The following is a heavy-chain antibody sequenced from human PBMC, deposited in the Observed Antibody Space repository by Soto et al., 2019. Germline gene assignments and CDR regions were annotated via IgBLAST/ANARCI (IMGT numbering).Heavy chain of an antibody. CDR2: IFYSGTT. V-gene: IGHV4-39*01. CDR3: ARTLLWFGELSRGYYYGMAV. CDR1: GGPISSSSYY. D-gene: IGHD3-10*01. Sequence: SETLSLTCTVSGGPISSSSYYWCWIRQPPGKGLEWIGSIFYSGTTYYNPSLKSRVTISVDTSKNQFSLKLSSVTAADTAVYYCARTLLWFGELSRGYYYGMAVWGQGNTVS. J-gene: IGHJ6*02.